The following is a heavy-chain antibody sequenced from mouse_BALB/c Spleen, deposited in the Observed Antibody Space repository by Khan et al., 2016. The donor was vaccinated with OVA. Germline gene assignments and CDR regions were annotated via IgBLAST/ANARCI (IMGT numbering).Heavy chain of an antibody. J-gene: IGHJ3*01. D-gene: IGHD4-1*01. Sequence: EVELVESGGDLVKPGGSLKLSCAASGFTFSSYGMSWVRQTPDKRLEWVATISSGGDYTYYPDSVKGRFTISRDNAKNTLYLQMSSLKSEDTAMYYCASQLTGSFAYWGQGTLVTVSA. CDR3: ASQLTGSFAY. V-gene: IGHV5-6*01. CDR1: GFTFSSYG. CDR2: ISSGGDYT.